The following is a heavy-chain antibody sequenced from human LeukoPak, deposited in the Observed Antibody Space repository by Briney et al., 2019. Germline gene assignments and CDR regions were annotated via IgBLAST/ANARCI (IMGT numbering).Heavy chain of an antibody. CDR1: GGSISSYY. V-gene: IGHV4-59*01. J-gene: IGHJ4*02. CDR3: AGAYYYDTGFDY. CDR2: IYYSGST. Sequence: SETLSLTCTVSGGSISSYYWSWIRQPPGKGLEWIGYIYYSGSTNYNPSLKSRVTISVDTSKNQFSLKLSSVTAADTAVYYCAGAYYYDTGFDYWGQGTLVTVSS. D-gene: IGHD3-22*01.